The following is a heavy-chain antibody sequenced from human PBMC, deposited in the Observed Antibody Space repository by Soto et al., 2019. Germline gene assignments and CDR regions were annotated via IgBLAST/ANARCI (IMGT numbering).Heavy chain of an antibody. Sequence: EVQLVESGGGLVQPGGSLRLSCAASGFTFSSYSMNWVRQAPGKGLEWVSYISSSSSTIYYEDSVKGRFTISRDNSKHSLYLQLNSLRAEHTAVYYCASFPYYDFWSGSLYYFDYWGQGTLVTVSS. J-gene: IGHJ4*02. CDR2: ISSSSSTI. CDR3: ASFPYYDFWSGSLYYFDY. V-gene: IGHV3-48*01. CDR1: GFTFSSYS. D-gene: IGHD3-3*01.